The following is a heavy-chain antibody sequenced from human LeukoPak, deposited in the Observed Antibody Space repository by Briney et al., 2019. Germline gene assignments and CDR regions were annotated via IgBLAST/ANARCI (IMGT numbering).Heavy chain of an antibody. CDR1: GFTFASYA. CDR2: ISGTGAST. D-gene: IGHD1-1*01. Sequence: GGSLRLSCAASGFTFASYAMSWVRQAPGKGLEWVSAISGTGASTYYADSVKGRFTISRDNSKNTLYLQMNSLRAEDTAVYYCAKAPSRTTFRYFDYWGQGALVTVSS. V-gene: IGHV3-23*01. J-gene: IGHJ4*02. CDR3: AKAPSRTTFRYFDY.